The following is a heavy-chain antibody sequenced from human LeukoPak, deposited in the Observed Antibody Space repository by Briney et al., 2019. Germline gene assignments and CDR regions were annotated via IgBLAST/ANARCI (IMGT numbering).Heavy chain of an antibody. V-gene: IGHV3-21*01. J-gene: IGHJ4*02. CDR1: GFTFSSYS. Sequence: GGSLRLSCAASGFTFSSYSMNWVRQAPGKGLEWVSSISSSSSYIYYADSVKGRFTISRDNAKNSLYLQMNSLRAEDTAVYYCARGEGYEKRLGELSLSVYWGQGTLSPSPQ. CDR3: ARGEGYEKRLGELSLSVY. CDR2: ISSSSSYI. D-gene: IGHD3-16*02.